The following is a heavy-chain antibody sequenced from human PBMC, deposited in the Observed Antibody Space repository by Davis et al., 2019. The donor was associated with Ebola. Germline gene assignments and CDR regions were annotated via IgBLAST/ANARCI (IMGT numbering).Heavy chain of an antibody. CDR2: INPSGGNT. CDR1: GYTFTSYY. Sequence: ASVQVSCKASGYTFTSYYMHWVRQPPGQGLEWMGIINPSGGNTSYTQKFQGRLTMTRDTTTSTVDMELSSLKSENMATYSSATVPPAISWPGPHDAFDIWGQGTTVTVSS. CDR3: ATVPPAISWPGPHDAFDI. V-gene: IGHV1-46*01. D-gene: IGHD5-12*01. J-gene: IGHJ3*02.